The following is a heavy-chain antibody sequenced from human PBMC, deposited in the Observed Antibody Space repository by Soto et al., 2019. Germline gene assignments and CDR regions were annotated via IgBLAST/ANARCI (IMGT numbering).Heavy chain of an antibody. Sequence: SLRLSCAASGFTFSDFAMAWVRQAPGKGLEWVSSASGSGSGTYYADSVKGRFTISRDNSKNTLFLHMTNLRAGDTALYFCAKGRPGVAAAPDYWGQGTLVTVS. CDR3: AKGRPGVAAAPDY. V-gene: IGHV3-23*01. J-gene: IGHJ4*02. CDR1: GFTFSDFA. D-gene: IGHD2-21*01. CDR2: ASGSGSGT.